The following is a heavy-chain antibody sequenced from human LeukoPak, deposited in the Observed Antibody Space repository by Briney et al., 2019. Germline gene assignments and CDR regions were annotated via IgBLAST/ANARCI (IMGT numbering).Heavy chain of an antibody. Sequence: GGSLRLSCAASGFTFRSYAMSWVRQAPGKGLEWVSSISGSDGSTYYADSVKGRFTISRDNSKNTLYLQMSSLRAGDTAVYYCAKDRDGYNYFYYFDYWGQGTLVTVSS. V-gene: IGHV3-23*01. CDR2: ISGSDGST. J-gene: IGHJ4*02. CDR3: AKDRDGYNYFYYFDY. CDR1: GFTFRSYA. D-gene: IGHD5-24*01.